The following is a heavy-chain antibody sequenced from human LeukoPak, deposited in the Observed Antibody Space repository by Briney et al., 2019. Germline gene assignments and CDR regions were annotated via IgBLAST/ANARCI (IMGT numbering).Heavy chain of an antibody. CDR3: ATAGSGSQPLYFDY. CDR2: IYSGGST. CDR1: GFTVSSNY. V-gene: IGHV3-53*01. Sequence: GGSLRLSCAASGFTVSSNYMSWVRQAPGKGLEWVSVIYSGGSTYYADSVKGRFTISRDNSKNTLYLQMNSLRAEDTAVYYCATAGSGSQPLYFDYWGQGTLVTVSS. J-gene: IGHJ4*02. D-gene: IGHD1-26*01.